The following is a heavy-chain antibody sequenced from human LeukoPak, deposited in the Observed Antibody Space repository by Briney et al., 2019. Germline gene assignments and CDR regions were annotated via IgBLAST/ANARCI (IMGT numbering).Heavy chain of an antibody. CDR2: IYTSGST. V-gene: IGHV4-61*02. CDR3: ARGGDYYGSGSYGFVDY. D-gene: IGHD3-10*01. J-gene: IGHJ4*02. Sequence: SETLSLTCTVSGGSISSGSYYWSWIRQPAGKGLEWIGRIYTSGSTNYNPSLKSRVTISVDTSKNQFSLKLSSVTAADTAVYYCARGGDYYGSGSYGFVDYWGQGTLVTVSS. CDR1: GGSISSGSYY.